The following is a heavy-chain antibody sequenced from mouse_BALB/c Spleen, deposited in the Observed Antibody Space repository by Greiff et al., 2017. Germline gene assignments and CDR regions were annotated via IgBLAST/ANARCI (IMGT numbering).Heavy chain of an antibody. CDR2: INPGSGGT. J-gene: IGHJ4*01. CDR1: GYAFTNYL. Sequence: QVQLQQSGAELVRPGTSVKVSCKASGYAFTNYLIEWVKQRPGQGLEWIGVINPGSGGTNYNENFKGKATLTADKSSSTAYMQLSSLTSHDSAVYFCARKNPVHYAMDYWGQGTSVTVSS. CDR3: ARKNPVHYAMDY. V-gene: IGHV1-54*03.